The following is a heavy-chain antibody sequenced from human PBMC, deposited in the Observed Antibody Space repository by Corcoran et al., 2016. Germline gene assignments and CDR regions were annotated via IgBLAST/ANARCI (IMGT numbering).Heavy chain of an antibody. V-gene: IGHV3-21*01. Sequence: EVQLVESGGGLVKPGGSLRLSCAASGFTFSTYSMNWVRQAPGKGLEWVSSISSSSSSYIYYADSVKGRFTISRDNAKNSLFLQMNSLRAEDTAVYYCARAYYYDTSGLTRLKNYYYYYGMDVWGHGTTVTVSS. D-gene: IGHD3-22*01. CDR1: GFTFSTYS. CDR2: ISSSSSSYI. CDR3: ARAYYYDTSGLTRLKNYYYYYGMDV. J-gene: IGHJ6*02.